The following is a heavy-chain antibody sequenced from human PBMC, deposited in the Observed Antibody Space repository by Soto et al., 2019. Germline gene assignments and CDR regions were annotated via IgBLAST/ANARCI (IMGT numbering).Heavy chain of an antibody. CDR3: ATMKGGSQYYYYGMDV. V-gene: IGHV1-69*12. Sequence: QVQLVQSGAEVKKPGSSVKVSCKASGGTFSSYAISWVRQSPGQGLEWMGGIIPMFGTADYAQKFQGRVTITADASTSTAYMELSSLRSDDTAVYYCATMKGGSQYYYYGMDVWGQGTTVTVSS. D-gene: IGHD3-10*01. CDR2: IIPMFGTA. J-gene: IGHJ6*02. CDR1: GGTFSSYA.